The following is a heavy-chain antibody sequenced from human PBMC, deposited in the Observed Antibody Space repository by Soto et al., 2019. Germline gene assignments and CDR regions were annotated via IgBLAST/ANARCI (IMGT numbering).Heavy chain of an antibody. Sequence: QVQLQESGPGLVKPSETLSLTCTVSGDSISGFYWSWIRQPPGKGLEWIGYINHAGSTYYSPSLRSRVTISLDSSKNQLSLILTSVIAADTAVYFCATFRRNYFDNWGQGTLVTVSS. J-gene: IGHJ4*02. V-gene: IGHV4-59*01. CDR2: INHAGST. CDR1: GDSISGFY. D-gene: IGHD3-16*01. CDR3: ATFRRNYFDN.